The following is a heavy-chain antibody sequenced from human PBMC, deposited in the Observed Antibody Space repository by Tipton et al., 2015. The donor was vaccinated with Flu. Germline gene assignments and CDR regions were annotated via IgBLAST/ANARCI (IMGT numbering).Heavy chain of an antibody. CDR3: ASGTYYSDSHGYSRRVVLDS. CDR1: GGSINNYY. Sequence: GLVKPSETLSLACNVSGGSINNYYWTWIRRPPGEGLEWIGYISDSGDANYNPSLSSRVTISVDTSRKHISLQLRSVTAADTAVYYCASGTYYSDSHGYSRRVVLDSWGHGTLVTVSS. J-gene: IGHJ5*01. CDR2: ISDSGDA. V-gene: IGHV4-59*01. D-gene: IGHD3-22*01.